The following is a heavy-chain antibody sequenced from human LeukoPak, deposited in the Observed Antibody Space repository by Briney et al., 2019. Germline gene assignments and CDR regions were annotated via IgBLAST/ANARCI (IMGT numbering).Heavy chain of an antibody. CDR2: IYYSGST. CDR3: ARGRGGWTFDY. D-gene: IGHD6-19*01. CDR1: GGSISSSSYY. V-gene: IGHV4-39*07. J-gene: IGHJ4*02. Sequence: PSETLSLTCTVSGGSISSSSYYWGWVRQPPGKGLEWIGSIYYSGSTYYNPSLKSRVTISVDTSKNQFSLKLSSVTAADTAVYYCARGRGGWTFDYWGQGTLVTVSS.